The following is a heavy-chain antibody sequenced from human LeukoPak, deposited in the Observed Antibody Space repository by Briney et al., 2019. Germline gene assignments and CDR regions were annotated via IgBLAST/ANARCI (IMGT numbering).Heavy chain of an antibody. D-gene: IGHD4-23*01. V-gene: IGHV3-74*01. Sequence: GGSLRLSCAASGFTFSTFWVHWVRQVPGKGLLWVARINNDGNSITYADSVKGRFTVSRDNAKSTVFLQMNSLRAEDTAVYYCARGNGGQSYSDYWGLGTPVTVSS. CDR3: ARGNGGQSYSDY. CDR1: GFTFSTFW. CDR2: INNDGNSI. J-gene: IGHJ4*02.